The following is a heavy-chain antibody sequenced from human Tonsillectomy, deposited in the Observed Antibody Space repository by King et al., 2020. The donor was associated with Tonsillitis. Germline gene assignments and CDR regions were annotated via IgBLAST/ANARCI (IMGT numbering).Heavy chain of an antibody. Sequence: VQLVESGGGVVQPGRSLRLSCAASGFTLSSYGMHWVRQAPGKGLEWVAVMSYDGSNKYYADSVKGRFTISRDNSKNTLYLQMNSLRAEDTAVFYCAKAEEDYGSGSFRVYFYGMDVWGQGTTVTVSS. J-gene: IGHJ6*02. D-gene: IGHD3-10*01. CDR1: GFTLSSYG. CDR3: AKAEEDYGSGSFRVYFYGMDV. CDR2: MSYDGSNK. V-gene: IGHV3-30*18.